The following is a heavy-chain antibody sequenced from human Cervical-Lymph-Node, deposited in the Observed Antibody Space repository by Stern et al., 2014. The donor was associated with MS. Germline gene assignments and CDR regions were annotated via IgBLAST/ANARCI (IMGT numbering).Heavy chain of an antibody. CDR3: AREYEVYSIQAYYGMDV. CDR1: GFTFSSYW. Sequence: EVQLVESGGGLVRPGGSLRLSCAASGFTFSSYWMHWVRQVPGQGLVWVSRIGSDGSDTIYADSVKGRFTISRDNSRNTVYLQMNRLRAEDTAVYFCAREYEVYSIQAYYGMDVWGQGTTVIVSS. D-gene: IGHD2-8*01. V-gene: IGHV3-74*02. CDR2: IGSDGSDT. J-gene: IGHJ6*02.